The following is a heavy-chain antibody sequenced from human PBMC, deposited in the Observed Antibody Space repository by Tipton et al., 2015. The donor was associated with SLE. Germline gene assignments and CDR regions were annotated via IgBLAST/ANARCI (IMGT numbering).Heavy chain of an antibody. CDR1: GYTFTSYA. Sequence: VQLVQSGSELKKPGASVKVSCKASGYTFTSYAMNWVRQAPGQGLEWMGWINTNTENPTYAQGFTGRFVFSLDTSVSTAYLQISSLKAEDTAAYYCAGRGVQGVYYYYYGMDVWGQGTTVTVSS. D-gene: IGHD3-10*01. V-gene: IGHV7-4-1*02. CDR3: AGRGVQGVYYYYYGMDV. CDR2: INTNTENP. J-gene: IGHJ6*02.